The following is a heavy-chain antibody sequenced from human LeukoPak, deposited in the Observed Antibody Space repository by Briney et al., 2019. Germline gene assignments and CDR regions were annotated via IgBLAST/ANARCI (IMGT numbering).Heavy chain of an antibody. V-gene: IGHV1-46*01. J-gene: IGHJ4*02. CDR2: INPSGGST. Sequence: ASVKVSCKASGYTFTSYYMHWVRQAPGQGLEWMGIINPSGGSTSYAQKFQGRVTITRDTSTSTVYMELSSLRSEDTAVYYCARSFRAVAGTSPIRYWGQGTLVTVSS. CDR1: GYTFTSYY. CDR3: ARSFRAVAGTSPIRY. D-gene: IGHD6-19*01.